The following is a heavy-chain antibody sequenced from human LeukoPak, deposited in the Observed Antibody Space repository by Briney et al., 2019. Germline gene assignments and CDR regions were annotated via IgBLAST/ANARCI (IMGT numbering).Heavy chain of an antibody. D-gene: IGHD6-13*01. Sequence: SGGSLRLSCAASGFTFSSYWMSWVRQAPGKGLEWVANIKQDGSEKYYVDSVKGRFTISRDNAKNSLYLQMNSLRAEDTAVYYCARALGSSWSDYFDYWGQGTLVTVSS. CDR2: IKQDGSEK. J-gene: IGHJ4*02. CDR3: ARALGSSWSDYFDY. V-gene: IGHV3-7*04. CDR1: GFTFSSYW.